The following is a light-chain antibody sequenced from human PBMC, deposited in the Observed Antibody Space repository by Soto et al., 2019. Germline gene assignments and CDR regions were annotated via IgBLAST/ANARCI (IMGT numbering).Light chain of an antibody. V-gene: IGLV2-11*01. Sequence: QSVPTQPRSVSGSPGQSVTISCTGTNSDVGGYDYVSWYQHSPGKAPKLIIHDVNERPSGVPDRFSGSKSGNTASLTISGLQAEDEADYYCCSYAGTYFFVVFGGGTKLTVL. CDR1: NSDVGGYDY. CDR2: DVN. J-gene: IGLJ2*01. CDR3: CSYAGTYFFVV.